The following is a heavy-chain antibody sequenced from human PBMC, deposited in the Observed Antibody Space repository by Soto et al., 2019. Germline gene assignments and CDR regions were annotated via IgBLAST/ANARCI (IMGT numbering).Heavy chain of an antibody. D-gene: IGHD2-15*01. CDR2: INSDGSVS. J-gene: IGHJ6*03. V-gene: IGHV3-74*02. CDR1: GFTFSNYW. CDR3: ARGDCVGGTRYSLAGSFYYYMDV. Sequence: EVQLVESGGGLVQPGGSLRLSCAASGFTFSNYWMYWVRQAPGKGLEWVSRINSDGSVSSHADSVKGRLTISRDNVKNTLYLHMDSRRAEDTAVYYCARGDCVGGTRYSLAGSFYYYMDVWGKGTTVTVFS.